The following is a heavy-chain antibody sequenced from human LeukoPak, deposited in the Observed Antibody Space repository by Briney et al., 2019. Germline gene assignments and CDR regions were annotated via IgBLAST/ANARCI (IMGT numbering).Heavy chain of an antibody. J-gene: IGHJ4*02. CDR1: GLPFSSPW. CDR2: INVDGRST. CDR3: ARELVVRAGDNFDN. V-gene: IGHV3-74*01. Sequence: PGESLSLSRSASGLPFSSPWMHWVRQPPRKGLGWVACINVDGRSTRYPASVKGRFTISSDNAKNTLFLQMNSLRAQPTAVYSCARELVVRAGDNFDNWGQGNPVT. D-gene: IGHD2-2*01.